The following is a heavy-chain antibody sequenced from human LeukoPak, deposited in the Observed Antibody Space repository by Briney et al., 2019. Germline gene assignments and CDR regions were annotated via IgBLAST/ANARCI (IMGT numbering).Heavy chain of an antibody. J-gene: IGHJ5*02. CDR2: IIPILGIA. Sequence: ASVKVSCKASGGTFSSYAISWVRQAPGQGLEWMGRIIPILGIANYAQKSQGRVTITADKSTSTAYMELSSLRSEDTAVYYCARVPVVEDCGGDCQSNWFDPWGQGTLVTVSS. V-gene: IGHV1-69*04. CDR1: GGTFSSYA. D-gene: IGHD2-21*02. CDR3: ARVPVVEDCGGDCQSNWFDP.